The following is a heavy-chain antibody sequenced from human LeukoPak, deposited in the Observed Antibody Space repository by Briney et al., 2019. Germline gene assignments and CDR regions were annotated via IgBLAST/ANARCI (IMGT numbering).Heavy chain of an antibody. D-gene: IGHD6-25*01. V-gene: IGHV3-74*01. J-gene: IGHJ3*02. CDR2: IKSDGSST. CDR1: GISFSRYW. Sequence: PGGSLRLSCAASGISFSRYWMHWVRQAPGKGLVWVSRIKSDGSSTSYADSVKGRFTISRDNAKNTLYLQMNSLRAEDTAVYYCARVGARLGAFDIWGQGTMVTVSS. CDR3: ARVGARLGAFDI.